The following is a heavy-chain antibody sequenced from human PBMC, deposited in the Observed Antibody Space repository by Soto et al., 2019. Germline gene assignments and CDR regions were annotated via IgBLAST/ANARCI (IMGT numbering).Heavy chain of an antibody. CDR2: IYYTTNT. J-gene: IGHJ4*02. D-gene: IGHD3-3*01. V-gene: IGHV4-59*01. CDR1: GVSLSTYY. CDR3: ARYYFWSGYYDY. Sequence: QVQLQESGPGLVKPSETLSLTCTVSGVSLSTYYWSWIRQSPGKGLEWIGYIYYTTNTNYNPSLKSRVTISVDTSKNQFSLSLSSVTAADTAVYYCARYYFWSGYYDYWGQGTLVTVSS.